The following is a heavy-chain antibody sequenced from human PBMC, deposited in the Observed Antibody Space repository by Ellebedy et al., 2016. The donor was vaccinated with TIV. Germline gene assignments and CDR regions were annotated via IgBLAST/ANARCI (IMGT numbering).Heavy chain of an antibody. D-gene: IGHD6-13*01. V-gene: IGHV4-34*01. CDR3: ARGGGSRGGLGNWFDP. CDR1: GGSFSGYY. CDR2: INHSGST. J-gene: IGHJ5*02. Sequence: SETLSLXXAVYGGSFSGYYWSWIRQPPGKGLEWIGEINHSGSTNYNPSLKSRVTISVDTSKNQFSLKLSSVTAADTAVYYCARGGGSRGGLGNWFDPWGQGTLVTVSS.